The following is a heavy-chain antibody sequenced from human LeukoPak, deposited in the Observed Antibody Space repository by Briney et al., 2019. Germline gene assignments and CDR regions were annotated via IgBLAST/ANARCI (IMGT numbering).Heavy chain of an antibody. CDR2: IIPIFGTA. Sequence: SVKVSCKASGGTFSSYAISWVRQAPGQGFEWMGRIIPIFGTANYAQKFQGRVTITTDESTSTAYMELSSLRSEDTAVYYCARDPVSGVVAATVYYYYMDVWGKGTTVTVS. D-gene: IGHD2-15*01. J-gene: IGHJ6*03. CDR1: GGTFSSYA. V-gene: IGHV1-69*05. CDR3: ARDPVSGVVAATVYYYYMDV.